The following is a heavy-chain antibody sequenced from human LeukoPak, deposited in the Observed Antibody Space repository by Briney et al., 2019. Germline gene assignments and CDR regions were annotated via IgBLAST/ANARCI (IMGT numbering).Heavy chain of an antibody. J-gene: IGHJ4*02. CDR3: ARAGGYYDSSQFDY. Sequence: GGSLRLSCAASGFTFSSYSMNWVRQAPGKGLEWVSYISSSSSTIYYADSVKGRFTISRDNAKNSLYLQMNSLRAEDTAVYYCARAGGYYDSSQFDYWGQGTLVTVSS. V-gene: IGHV3-48*01. CDR2: ISSSSSTI. CDR1: GFTFSSYS. D-gene: IGHD3-22*01.